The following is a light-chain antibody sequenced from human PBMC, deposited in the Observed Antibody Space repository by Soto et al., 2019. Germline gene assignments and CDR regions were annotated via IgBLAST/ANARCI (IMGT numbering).Light chain of an antibody. V-gene: IGLV2-14*01. Sequence: QSALTQPASVSGSPGQSITISCTGTSSDVGGYNFVSWYQQHPGKAPRLMIFAVNNRPSGVSDRFSGSKSGNTASLTISGLQAEDEADYYCSSYTFSSTLVVFGGGTKVTVL. CDR3: SSYTFSSTLVV. J-gene: IGLJ3*02. CDR2: AVN. CDR1: SSDVGGYNF.